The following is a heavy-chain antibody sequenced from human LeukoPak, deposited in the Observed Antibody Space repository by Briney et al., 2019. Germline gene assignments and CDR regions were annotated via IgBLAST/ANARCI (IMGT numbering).Heavy chain of an antibody. CDR3: ARAPPLSSYTRYYPGMDV. V-gene: IGHV3-7*01. CDR1: GFTFGSFW. CDR2: IKQDGREK. J-gene: IGHJ6*02. D-gene: IGHD1-1*01. Sequence: GGSLRLSCAASGFTFGSFWMTWTRQAPGKGLEGVANIKQDGREKYYVESVKGRFTISRDNAKNSLYLQMNSLRAEDTAVYYCARAPPLSSYTRYYPGMDVWGQGTTVTVS.